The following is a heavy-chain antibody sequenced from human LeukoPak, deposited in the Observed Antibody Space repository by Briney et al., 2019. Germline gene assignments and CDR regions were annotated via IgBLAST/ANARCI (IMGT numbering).Heavy chain of an antibody. J-gene: IGHJ4*02. V-gene: IGHV3-11*01. D-gene: IGHD6-19*01. Sequence: GGSLRLSCAASGFTFSEYYMSWIRQAPGKGLEWVSDFSSTADIVSYADFVLGRFTISRDNGDDSLSLQLNNLRAEDTAVYYCARETVAGTFDYWSQGTLVTVSS. CDR1: GFTFSEYY. CDR3: ARETVAGTFDY. CDR2: FSSTADIV.